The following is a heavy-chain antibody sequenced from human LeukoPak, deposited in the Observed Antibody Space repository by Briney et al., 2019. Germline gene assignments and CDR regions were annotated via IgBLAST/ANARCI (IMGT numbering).Heavy chain of an antibody. CDR1: GYTFSHAW. Sequence: GGPLRLSCAASGYTFSHAWMSWVRRAPGEGVEWVGRIKAKTNGGTADYTPPVKGRFSISRDDSKVTVYLQMNSLKTDDTAVYYCGKEGFIYGYHGIDMWGQGTIVTVSS. V-gene: IGHV3-15*01. D-gene: IGHD5-18*01. J-gene: IGHJ3*02. CDR2: IKAKTNGGTA. CDR3: GKEGFIYGYHGIDM.